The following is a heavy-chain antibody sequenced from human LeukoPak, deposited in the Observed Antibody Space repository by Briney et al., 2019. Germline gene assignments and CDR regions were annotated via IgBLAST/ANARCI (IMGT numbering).Heavy chain of an antibody. J-gene: IGHJ6*03. D-gene: IGHD2-2*02. V-gene: IGHV1-46*01. CDR1: GGTFSSYA. Sequence: ASVKVSCKASGGTFSSYAISWVRQAPGEGLEWMGIINPSGGSTCYAQKFQGRVTMTRDMSTSTVYMELSSLRSEDTAVYYCARVAAEVVGVPGAIGFGWLRRDYYYMDVWGKGTTVIVSS. CDR3: ARVAAEVVGVPGAIGFGWLRRDYYYMDV. CDR2: INPSGGST.